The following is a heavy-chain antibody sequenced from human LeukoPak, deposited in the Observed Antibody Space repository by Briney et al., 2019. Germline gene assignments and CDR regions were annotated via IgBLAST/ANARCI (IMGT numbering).Heavy chain of an antibody. V-gene: IGHV4-59*01. Sequence: RASETLSLTCTVSGGSISSYYWSWIRQPPGKGLEWIGYIYYSGSTNYNPSLKSRVTISVDTSKNQFSLKLSSVTAADTAVYYCARDGAIVGVFDAFDIWGQGTMVTVSS. D-gene: IGHD1-26*01. CDR2: IYYSGST. CDR3: ARDGAIVGVFDAFDI. CDR1: GGSISSYY. J-gene: IGHJ3*02.